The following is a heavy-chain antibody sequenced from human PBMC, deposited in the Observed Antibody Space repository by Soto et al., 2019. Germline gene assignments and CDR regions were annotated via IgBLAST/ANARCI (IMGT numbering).Heavy chain of an antibody. J-gene: IGHJ6*02. V-gene: IGHV3-30*18. Sequence: QVQLVESGGGVVQPGRSLRLSCAASGFTFSSYGMHWVRQAPGKGLEWVAVISYDGSNKYYADSVKGRFTISRDNSKNTLYLQMNSLRAEDTAVYYCAKECDSRRYGMDVWGQGTTVTVSS. CDR3: AKECDSRRYGMDV. CDR1: GFTFSSYG. CDR2: ISYDGSNK. D-gene: IGHD3-22*01.